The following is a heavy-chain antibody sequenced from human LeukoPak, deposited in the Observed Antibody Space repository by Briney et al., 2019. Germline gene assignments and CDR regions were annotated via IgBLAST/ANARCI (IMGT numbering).Heavy chain of an antibody. CDR2: IYTSGST. CDR1: GGSISSYY. D-gene: IGHD4-17*01. V-gene: IGHV4-4*07. J-gene: IGHJ4*02. CDR3: ARALDYGEDVFDY. Sequence: SETLSLTCTVSGGSISSYYWTWIRQPAGKGLEWIGRIYTSGSTNYNPPLKSRLTMSVDTSKNQFSLNLTSVTAADTAVYYCARALDYGEDVFDYWGQGTLVTVSS.